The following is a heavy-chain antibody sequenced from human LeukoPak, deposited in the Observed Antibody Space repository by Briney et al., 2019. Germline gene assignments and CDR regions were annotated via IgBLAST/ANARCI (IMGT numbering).Heavy chain of an antibody. J-gene: IGHJ4*02. D-gene: IGHD6-6*01. CDR2: VSRSGDTR. V-gene: IGHV3-48*03. CDR3: AREESSSSGYYFDY. Sequence: GGSLRLSCAASGFPFSSHEMTWVRQAPGKGLEWISHVSRSGDTRHYADSVRGRFTISRDNAKNSLYLQMNSLRAEDTAVYYCAREESSSSGYYFDYWGQGALVTVSS. CDR1: GFPFSSHE.